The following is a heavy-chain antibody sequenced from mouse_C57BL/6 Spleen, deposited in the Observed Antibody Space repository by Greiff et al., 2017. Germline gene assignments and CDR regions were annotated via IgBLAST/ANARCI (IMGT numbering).Heavy chain of an antibody. CDR2: IRNKANGYTT. J-gene: IGHJ2*01. Sequence: EVKLEESGGGLVQPGGSLSLSCAASGFTFTDSYMSWVRQPPGKALEWLGFIRNKANGYTTEYSASVKARFTISRDNSQIILYLQMNALRAEDSATYYCTRYKAGRVFDYWGQGTTRTVSS. CDR3: TRYKAGRVFDY. CDR1: GFTFTDSY. V-gene: IGHV7-3*01.